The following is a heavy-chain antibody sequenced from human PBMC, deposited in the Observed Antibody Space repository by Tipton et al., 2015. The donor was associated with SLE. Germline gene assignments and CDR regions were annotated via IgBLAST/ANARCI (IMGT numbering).Heavy chain of an antibody. Sequence: SLRLSCAASGFTFRNYAMNWVRQAPGKGLEWVSTISGSDDNAYYADSVKGRFTISRDNSKNTLYLQMYSLRADDTAVYYCAKGRQQLGWGMDVWGQGTTVTVSS. D-gene: IGHD6-13*01. CDR2: ISGSDDNA. J-gene: IGHJ6*02. V-gene: IGHV3-23*01. CDR3: AKGRQQLGWGMDV. CDR1: GFTFRNYA.